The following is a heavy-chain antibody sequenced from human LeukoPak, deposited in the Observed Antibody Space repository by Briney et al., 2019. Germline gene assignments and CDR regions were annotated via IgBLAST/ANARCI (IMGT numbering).Heavy chain of an antibody. V-gene: IGHV1-18*04. Sequence: ASVKVSCKASGYTFTSYGISWVRQAPGQGLEWMGEISAYSANTIYAQKLQGRVTMTTDTSTSTANMELRSLRSDDTAVYYCARKYTYGRYSDSSGYYDYWGQGTLVTVSS. CDR2: ISAYSANT. J-gene: IGHJ4*02. D-gene: IGHD3-22*01. CDR1: GYTFTSYG. CDR3: ARKYTYGRYSDSSGYYDY.